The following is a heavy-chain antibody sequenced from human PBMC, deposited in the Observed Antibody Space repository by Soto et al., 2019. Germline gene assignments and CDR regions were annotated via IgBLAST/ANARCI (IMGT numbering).Heavy chain of an antibody. J-gene: IGHJ4*02. Sequence: EVQLLESGGGLVQPGESLRLSCAASGFNFINYAMAWVRQAPGKGLEWLAAISDSADNTYYAGSVKGRFSISRDNSKKTLYLQMNSLSADDTAVYYCAKEEAGGSDCWGQGTLVNVSS. CDR3: AKEEAGGSDC. CDR1: GFNFINYA. V-gene: IGHV3-23*01. CDR2: ISDSADNT.